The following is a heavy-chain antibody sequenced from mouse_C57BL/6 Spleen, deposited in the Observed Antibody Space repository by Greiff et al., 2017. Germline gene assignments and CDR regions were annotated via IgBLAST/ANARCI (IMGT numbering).Heavy chain of an antibody. CDR1: GYTFTSYW. D-gene: IGHD2-4*01. CDR2: IYPGSGST. Sequence: QVQLQQPGAELVKPGASVKMSCKASGYTFTSYWITWVKQRPAQGLEWIGDIYPGSGSTNYNEKFKSKATLTVDTSSSTAYMQLSSLTSEDSAVYYCARGGDYDVGYFDYWGQGTTLTVSS. V-gene: IGHV1-55*01. J-gene: IGHJ2*01. CDR3: ARGGDYDVGYFDY.